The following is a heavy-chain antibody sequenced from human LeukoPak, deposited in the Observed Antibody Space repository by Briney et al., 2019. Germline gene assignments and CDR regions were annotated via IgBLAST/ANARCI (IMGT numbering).Heavy chain of an antibody. D-gene: IGHD2-2*01. Sequence: PGGSLRLSCAASGFTFSSYWMSWVRQAPGKGLEWVANIKQDGSEKYYADSVKGRFTISRDNSKNTLYLQMNSLRAEDTAVYYCARLFRVVVPAANTHFDYWGQGTLVTVSS. CDR2: IKQDGSEK. J-gene: IGHJ4*02. CDR1: GFTFSSYW. V-gene: IGHV3-7*01. CDR3: ARLFRVVVPAANTHFDY.